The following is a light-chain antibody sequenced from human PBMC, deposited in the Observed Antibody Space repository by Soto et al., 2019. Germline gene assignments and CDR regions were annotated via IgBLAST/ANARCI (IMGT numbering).Light chain of an antibody. Sequence: DIQFTQSPSFLSASVGDRVTITCRASQGLSSYLAWYQQKLGKAPKLLIYAASTLQSGVPSRFSGSGSGTEFTLTISSLQPEDFATYYCQRLNGYPPTFGQGT. J-gene: IGKJ1*01. V-gene: IGKV1-9*01. CDR1: QGLSSY. CDR2: AAS. CDR3: QRLNGYPPT.